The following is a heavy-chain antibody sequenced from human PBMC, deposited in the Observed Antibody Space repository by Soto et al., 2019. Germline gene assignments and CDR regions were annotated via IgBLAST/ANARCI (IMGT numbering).Heavy chain of an antibody. Sequence: EVQLLESGGDLVQPGGSLRLSCAASGFTFSNFAMTWVRQAPGKGLEWVSAIGGGGDGTYYAESVKGRFSISRDNSKNTFYLQMDSLRAEDTAIYYCAKVRGEYYYHALDVWGQGTTVTVSS. CDR3: AKVRGEYYYHALDV. CDR1: GFTFSNFA. J-gene: IGHJ6*02. V-gene: IGHV3-23*01. CDR2: IGGGGDGT.